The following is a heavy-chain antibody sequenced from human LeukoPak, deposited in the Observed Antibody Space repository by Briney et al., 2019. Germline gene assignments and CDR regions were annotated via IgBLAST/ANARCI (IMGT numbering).Heavy chain of an antibody. V-gene: IGHV1-58*01. D-gene: IGHD3-22*01. J-gene: IGHJ5*02. Sequence: ASVKVSCKSSGFTFRTSAVQWVRQARGQRLEWIGWIVVGSGNTNYAQKFQERVTISRDMSTSTAYMELSSLRSEDTAVYYCAAQVNYHDSTVWDPWGQGTLVTVSS. CDR1: GFTFRTSA. CDR3: AAQVNYHDSTVWDP. CDR2: IVVGSGNT.